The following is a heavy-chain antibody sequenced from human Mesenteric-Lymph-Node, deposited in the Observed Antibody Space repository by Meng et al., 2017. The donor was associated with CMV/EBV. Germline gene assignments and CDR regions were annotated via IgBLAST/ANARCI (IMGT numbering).Heavy chain of an antibody. CDR3: ARHRLELRDYYYYGMDV. CDR1: GFTFSSYA. CDR2: ISYDGSNK. J-gene: IGHJ6*02. V-gene: IGHV3-30-3*01. Sequence: GESLKISCAASGFTFSSYAMHWVRQAPGKGLEWVAVISYDGSNKYYADSVKGRFTISRDNSKNTLYLQMNSLRAEDTAVYYCARHRLELRDYYYYGMDVWGQGTTVTVSS. D-gene: IGHD1-7*01.